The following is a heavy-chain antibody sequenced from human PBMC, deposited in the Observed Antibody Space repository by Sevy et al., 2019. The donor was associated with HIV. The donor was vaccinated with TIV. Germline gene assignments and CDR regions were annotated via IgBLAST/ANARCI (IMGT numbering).Heavy chain of an antibody. Sequence: SGPTLVNPTQTLTLTCTFSGFSLSTSGVGVGWIRQPPGKALEWLALIYWDDDKRYSPSLKSRLTITKDTSKNQVVLTMTNMDPVDTATYYCEHSKGYYDSSGYSYRGLFDYWGQGTLVTVSS. D-gene: IGHD3-22*01. V-gene: IGHV2-5*02. CDR1: GFSLSTSGVG. J-gene: IGHJ4*02. CDR3: EHSKGYYDSSGYSYRGLFDY. CDR2: IYWDDDK.